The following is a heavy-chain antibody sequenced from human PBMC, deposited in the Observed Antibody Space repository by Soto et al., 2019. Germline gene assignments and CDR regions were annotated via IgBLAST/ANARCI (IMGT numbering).Heavy chain of an antibody. CDR3: ARDSALYYDFWSGYSDTPYDAFDI. V-gene: IGHV3-21*01. D-gene: IGHD3-3*01. CDR1: GFTFSSYS. J-gene: IGHJ3*02. Sequence: GGSLRLSCAASGFTFSSYSMNWVRQAPGKGLEWVSSISSSSSYIYYADSVKGRFTISRDNAKNSLYLQMNSLRADDTAVYYCARDSALYYDFWSGYSDTPYDAFDIWGQGTMVTVSS. CDR2: ISSSSSYI.